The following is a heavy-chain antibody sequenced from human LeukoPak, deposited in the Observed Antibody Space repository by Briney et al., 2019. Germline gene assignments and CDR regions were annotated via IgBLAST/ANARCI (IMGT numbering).Heavy chain of an antibody. CDR1: GGSFSGYY. V-gene: IGHV4-34*01. CDR2: INHSGST. CDR3: ARLPRLWGRDSTAYDY. D-gene: IGHD7-27*01. J-gene: IGHJ4*02. Sequence: SETLSLTCAVYGGSFSGYYWSWIRQPPGKGLEWIGEINHSGSTNYNPSLKSRVTISVDTSKNQFSLKLSSVTAADTAVYYRARLPRLWGRDSTAYDYWDQGTLVTVSS.